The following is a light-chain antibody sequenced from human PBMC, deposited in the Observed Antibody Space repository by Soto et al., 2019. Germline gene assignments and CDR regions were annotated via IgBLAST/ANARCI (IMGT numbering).Light chain of an antibody. CDR1: QSVSSY. CDR2: DTS. J-gene: IGKJ5*01. V-gene: IGKV3-11*01. Sequence: VLTQSPATLSLSPGERATLSCRASQSVSSYLAWYQQKPGQAPRLLIYDTSNRATGVPARFSGSGSGTDFTLTISSLEPEDCAIYYCQQRQYWPPITFSQGTRLEIK. CDR3: QQRQYWPPIT.